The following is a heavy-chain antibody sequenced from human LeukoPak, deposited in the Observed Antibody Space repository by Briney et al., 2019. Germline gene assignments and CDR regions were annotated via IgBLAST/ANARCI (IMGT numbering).Heavy chain of an antibody. CDR2: ISGSNSYI. CDR3: ARALTTLTYEGY. CDR1: GFTFSSYT. D-gene: IGHD1-1*01. J-gene: IGHJ4*02. Sequence: GGSPRLSCAASGFTFSSYTMHWIRQAPGKGLEWVSSISGSNSYIFYADSVKGRFTVSRDNAKDSLYLQMNSLRAEDTAVYYCARALTTLTYEGYWGQGTLVTVSS. V-gene: IGHV3-21*01.